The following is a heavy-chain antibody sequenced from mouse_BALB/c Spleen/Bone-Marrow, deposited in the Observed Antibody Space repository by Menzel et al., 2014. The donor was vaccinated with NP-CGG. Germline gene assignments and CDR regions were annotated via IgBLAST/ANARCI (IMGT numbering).Heavy chain of an antibody. CDR3: ALNWDSAY. V-gene: IGHV5-6*01. CDR2: INNGGTYT. D-gene: IGHD4-1*02. Sequence: EVQVVESGGDLVKPGGSLKLSCEASGFTFSSYGMSWVRQTPDKRLEWVPTINNGGTYTYYPDRLKGRFTISIDNAKNTLDLQMSSLKSEDTAMYYCALNWDSAYWGQGTLVTVSA. J-gene: IGHJ3*01. CDR1: GFTFSSYG.